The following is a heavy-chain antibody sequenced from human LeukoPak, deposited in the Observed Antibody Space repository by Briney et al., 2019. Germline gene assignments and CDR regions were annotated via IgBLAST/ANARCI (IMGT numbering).Heavy chain of an antibody. CDR3: ARSYSYGGIGFDY. CDR1: GFTFSSYA. CDR2: ISGSGGST. Sequence: PGGSLRLSCAASGFTFSSYAMSWVRQAPGKGLEWVSAISGSGGSTYYADSVKGRFTISRDNAKNSLYLQMNSLRAEDTAVYYCARSYSYGGIGFDYWGQGTLVTVSS. V-gene: IGHV3-23*01. D-gene: IGHD5-18*01. J-gene: IGHJ4*02.